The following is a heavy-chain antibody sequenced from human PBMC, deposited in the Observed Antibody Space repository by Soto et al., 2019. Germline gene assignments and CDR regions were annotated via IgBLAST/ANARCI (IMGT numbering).Heavy chain of an antibody. J-gene: IGHJ4*02. CDR1: GYTFTGYY. CDR3: GRGRSGEVVVFY. CDR2: ISPKSGGT. D-gene: IGHD3-16*02. Sequence: QVQLVQSGAEVKESGASVKVSCKASGYTFTGYYIHWVRQAPGQGLEWVGDISPKSGGTRYAEKFQGRVTMTKDTSISTVYMELSNLSPDDTAVYYCGRGRSGEVVVFYWGQGTLVTVHS. V-gene: IGHV1-2*02.